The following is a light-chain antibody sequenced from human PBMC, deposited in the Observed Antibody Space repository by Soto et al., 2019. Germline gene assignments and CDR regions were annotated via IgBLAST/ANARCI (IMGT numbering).Light chain of an antibody. CDR3: SSYTSSSTPCV. Sequence: QSALTQPASVSGSPGQSITISCTGTSSDVGGYNYVSWYQQHPGKAPKLMIYDVSNRPSGVSNRFSGSKSGNTASLTFSGLQAEDEADYYCSSYTSSSTPCVFGTGTKVTVL. V-gene: IGLV2-14*01. CDR1: SSDVGGYNY. J-gene: IGLJ1*01. CDR2: DVS.